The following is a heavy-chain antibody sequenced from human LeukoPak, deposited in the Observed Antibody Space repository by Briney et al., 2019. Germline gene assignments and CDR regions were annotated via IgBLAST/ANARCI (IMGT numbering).Heavy chain of an antibody. CDR1: GFTFSSYG. CDR3: AKDLGSGWYGVKGGTDY. J-gene: IGHJ4*02. V-gene: IGHV3-30*18. Sequence: GGSLRLSCAASGFTFSSYGMHWVRQAPGKGLEWVAVISYDGSNKYYADSVKGRFTISRDNSKNTLYLQMNSLRAEDTAVYYCAKDLGSGWYGVKGGTDYWGQGTLVTVSS. CDR2: ISYDGSNK. D-gene: IGHD6-19*01.